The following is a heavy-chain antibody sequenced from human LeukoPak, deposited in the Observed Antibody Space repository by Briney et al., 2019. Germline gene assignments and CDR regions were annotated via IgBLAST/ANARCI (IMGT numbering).Heavy chain of an antibody. D-gene: IGHD3-10*01. CDR2: IYHSGST. Sequence: TTSETLSLTCTVSGGSISSSSYYWGWIRQPPGKGLEWIGYIYHSGSTYYNPSLKSRVTISVDRSKNQFSLKLSSVTAADTAVYYCARRGMVRGVITEYWGQGTLVTVSS. CDR3: ARRGMVRGVITEY. J-gene: IGHJ4*02. V-gene: IGHV4-39*07. CDR1: GGSISSSSYY.